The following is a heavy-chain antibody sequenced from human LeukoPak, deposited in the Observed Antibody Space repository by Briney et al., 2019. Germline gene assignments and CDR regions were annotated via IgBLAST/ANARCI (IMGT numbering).Heavy chain of an antibody. CDR1: GGTFSSYA. CDR3: ARGVNGYGYFDY. J-gene: IGHJ4*02. Sequence: ASVKVSCKASGGTFSSYAISWVRQAPGQGLEWMGGIIPIFGTANYAQKFQGRVTITADESTSTAYMELSSLRSEDTAVYYCARGVNGYGYFDYWGQGTLVTVSS. CDR2: IIPIFGTA. D-gene: IGHD5-18*01. V-gene: IGHV1-69*01.